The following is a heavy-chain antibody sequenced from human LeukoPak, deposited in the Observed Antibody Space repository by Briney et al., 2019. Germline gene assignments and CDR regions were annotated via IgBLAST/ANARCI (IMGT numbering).Heavy chain of an antibody. CDR2: IKQDGVEQ. V-gene: IGHV3-7*05. D-gene: IGHD2-15*01. CDR1: GFTFSSYW. J-gene: IGHJ5*02. Sequence: GGSLRLSCAASGFTFSSYWMSWVRQAPGKGLEWVANIKQDGVEQYYVDSVEGRFTISRDNAKSSLFLQLNSRRAEDTAVYYCARISQRSFDPCGQGTLVTVSS. CDR3: ARISQRSFDP.